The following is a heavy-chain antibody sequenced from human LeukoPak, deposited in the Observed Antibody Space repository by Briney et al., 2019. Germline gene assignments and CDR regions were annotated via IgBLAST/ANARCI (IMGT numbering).Heavy chain of an antibody. J-gene: IGHJ5*02. D-gene: IGHD6-13*01. CDR1: GGSFSSSSYY. CDR3: ARSSGYSSSGGLNWFDT. CDR2: IYYSGST. V-gene: IGHV4-39*01. Sequence: KPSETLSLTCTVSGGSFSSSSYYWGWIRQPPGKGLGWIGSIYYSGSTYYNPSLKSRVTISVDTSKNQFSLKLSSVTAADTAVYYCARSSGYSSSGGLNWFDTWGQGTLVTVSS.